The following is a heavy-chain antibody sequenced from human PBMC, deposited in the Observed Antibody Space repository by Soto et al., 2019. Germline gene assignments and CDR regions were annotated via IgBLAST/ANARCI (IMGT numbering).Heavy chain of an antibody. V-gene: IGHV3-72*01. Sequence: EVQLVESGGGLVQPGGSLRLSCAASGFTLSDHYMDWVRQAPGKGLEWVGRTRNKANSYTTEYAASVKGRFIISRDDSENSLCLQMNSLKTDDTAVYYCSRGAGEQQKSEGYYYGLDVWGLGTTVTVSS. CDR3: SRGAGEQQKSEGYYYGLDV. CDR2: TRNKANSYTT. J-gene: IGHJ6*02. CDR1: GFTLSDHY. D-gene: IGHD7-27*01.